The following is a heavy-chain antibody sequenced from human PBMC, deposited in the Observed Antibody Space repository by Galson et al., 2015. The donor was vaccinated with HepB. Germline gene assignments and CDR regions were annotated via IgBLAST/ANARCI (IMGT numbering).Heavy chain of an antibody. CDR3: AADSVYYYDSSGYSYFDY. Sequence: ETLSLTCAVYGGSFSGYYWSWIRQPPGKGLEWIGEINHSGSTNYNPSLKSRVTISVDTSKNQFSLKLSSVTAADTAVYYCAADSVYYYDSSGYSYFDYWGQGTLVTVSS. J-gene: IGHJ4*02. CDR2: INHSGST. D-gene: IGHD3-22*01. CDR1: GGSFSGYY. V-gene: IGHV4-34*01.